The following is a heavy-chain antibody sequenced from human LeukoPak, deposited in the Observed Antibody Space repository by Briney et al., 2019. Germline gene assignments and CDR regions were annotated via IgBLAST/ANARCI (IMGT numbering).Heavy chain of an antibody. CDR3: ARDISMVRGIDY. Sequence: ASVKVSCKASGYTFTNYGISWVRQAPGQGLEWMGWISTSNGNTNYAQNLQGRATMTTDTSTSTVYMDLRRLRSDDTALYYCARDISMVRGIDYWGQGTLLTASS. V-gene: IGHV1-18*01. D-gene: IGHD3-10*01. CDR2: ISTSNGNT. J-gene: IGHJ4*02. CDR1: GYTFTNYG.